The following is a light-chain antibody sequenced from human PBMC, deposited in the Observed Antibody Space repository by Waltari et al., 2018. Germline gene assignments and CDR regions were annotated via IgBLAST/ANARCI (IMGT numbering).Light chain of an antibody. CDR2: DVS. V-gene: IGLV2-14*03. J-gene: IGLJ2*01. CDR1: SSDVGTYNY. Sequence: QSALTQPASVSGSPGQSITISCPGTSSDVGTYNYVSWYQQHPGKAPKPMIFDVSIRPSGVSNRFSGSKSGNTASLTISGLQAEDEADYYCSSYISSSTLELFGGGTSLTVL. CDR3: SSYISSSTLEL.